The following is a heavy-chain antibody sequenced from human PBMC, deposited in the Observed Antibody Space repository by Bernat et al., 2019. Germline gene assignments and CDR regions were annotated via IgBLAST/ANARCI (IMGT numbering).Heavy chain of an antibody. D-gene: IGHD6-6*01. CDR3: ARVLREPFSSSVRYYFDY. CDR1: GFNLSSYS. Sequence: EVQLVESGGGLVKPGGSLRLSCAASGFNLSSYSMNWVRQAPGKGLEWVSSISSRSSYIYYTDSVKGRFTISRDNAKNSLYRQMNSLRAEDTAVYYCARVLREPFSSSVRYYFDYWGQGSLVTVSS. J-gene: IGHJ4*02. CDR2: ISSRSSYI. V-gene: IGHV3-21*01.